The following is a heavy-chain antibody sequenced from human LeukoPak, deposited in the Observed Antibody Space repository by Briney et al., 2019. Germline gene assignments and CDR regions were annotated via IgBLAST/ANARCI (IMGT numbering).Heavy chain of an antibody. Sequence: GGSLRLSCAASGFTFSSYAMSWVRKAPGKGLEWVSAISGSGGSTYYADSVKGRFTISRDNSKNTLYLQMNSLRAEDTAVYDCAKDLQSGRIDYWGQGTLVTVSS. CDR2: ISGSGGST. CDR3: AKDLQSGRIDY. CDR1: GFTFSSYA. D-gene: IGHD1-1*01. V-gene: IGHV3-23*01. J-gene: IGHJ4*02.